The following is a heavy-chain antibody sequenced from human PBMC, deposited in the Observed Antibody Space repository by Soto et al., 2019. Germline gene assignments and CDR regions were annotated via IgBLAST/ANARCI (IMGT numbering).Heavy chain of an antibody. CDR1: GFTVSSNY. Sequence: EVQLVESGGGLSQPGGSLRLSCAASGFTVSSNYMSWVRQAPGKGLEWVSVIYSGGSTYYADSVKGRFTISRDNSKNTLYLQMNSLRAEDTAAYYCARDWFGMNCSGGSCYYYYYGMAVWGQGTTVTVSS. CDR2: IYSGGST. V-gene: IGHV3-53*01. D-gene: IGHD2-15*01. J-gene: IGHJ6*02. CDR3: ARDWFGMNCSGGSCYYYYYGMAV.